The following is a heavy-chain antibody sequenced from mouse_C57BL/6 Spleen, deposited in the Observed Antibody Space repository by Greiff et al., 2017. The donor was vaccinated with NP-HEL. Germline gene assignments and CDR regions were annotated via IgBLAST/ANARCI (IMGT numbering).Heavy chain of an antibody. Sequence: DVMLVESGGDLVKPGGSLKLSCAASGFTFSSYGMSWVRQTPDKRLEWVATISSGGSYTYYPDSVKGRFTISRDNAKNTLYLQMSSLKSEDTAMYYCARGEGAITTVDWYFDVWGTGTTVTVSS. V-gene: IGHV5-6*02. CDR2: ISSGGSYT. CDR3: ARGEGAITTVDWYFDV. D-gene: IGHD1-1*01. J-gene: IGHJ1*03. CDR1: GFTFSSYG.